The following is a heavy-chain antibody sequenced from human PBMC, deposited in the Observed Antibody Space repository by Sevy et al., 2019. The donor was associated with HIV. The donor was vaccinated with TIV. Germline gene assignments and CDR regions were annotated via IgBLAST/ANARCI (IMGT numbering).Heavy chain of an antibody. CDR2: ISGSGGST. D-gene: IGHD3-22*01. J-gene: IGHJ4*02. Sequence: GGSLRLSCAASGFTFSSYAMSWVRQAPGKGLEWVSAISGSGGSTYYADSLKGRFTISRDNSKNTLYLQMNSLRTEETDVYYCAKVLTYYYDSSGYLGTTFLDYWGQGTLVTVSS. V-gene: IGHV3-23*01. CDR1: GFTFSSYA. CDR3: AKVLTYYYDSSGYLGTTFLDY.